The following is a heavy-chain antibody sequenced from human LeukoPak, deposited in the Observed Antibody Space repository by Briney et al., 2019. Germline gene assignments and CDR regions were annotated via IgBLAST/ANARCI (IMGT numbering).Heavy chain of an antibody. CDR2: INPVNDKT. D-gene: IGHD1-1*01. CDR3: ARDRGGTGDFDY. Sequence: ASVKVSCKASGYTFTSYAMHGVRQAPGQRLEWMGWINPVNDKTKYSQKFQGRVTITRDTSANTAYMELSSLRSEDTAVYYCARDRGGTGDFDYWGQGTLVTVSS. J-gene: IGHJ4*02. CDR1: GYTFTSYA. V-gene: IGHV1-3*01.